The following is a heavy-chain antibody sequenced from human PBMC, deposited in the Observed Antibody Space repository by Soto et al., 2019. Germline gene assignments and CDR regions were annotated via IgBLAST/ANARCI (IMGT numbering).Heavy chain of an antibody. Sequence: SVKVSCKASGGTFSSYTVSWVRQGPGQGLEWMGSIIPILGIANYAQKFQGRVTITADKSTSTAYMELSSLRSEDTAVYYCARPLSLDYYYGMDVWGQGTTVTVS. V-gene: IGHV1-69*02. CDR3: ARPLSLDYYYGMDV. J-gene: IGHJ6*02. D-gene: IGHD3-16*01. CDR2: IIPILGIA. CDR1: GGTFSSYT.